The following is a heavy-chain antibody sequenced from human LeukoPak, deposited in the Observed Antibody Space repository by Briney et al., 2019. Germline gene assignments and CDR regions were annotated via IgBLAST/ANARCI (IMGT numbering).Heavy chain of an antibody. CDR2: IKLDVSET. Sequence: GGSLRLSCAASGFTFDDYAMHWVRQAPGQGLEWVANIKLDVSETYYVDSVRGRFTISRDNTKNTLYLQMDSLRAEDTAVYYCARKGNAFDFWGQGTMVTVSS. D-gene: IGHD3-10*01. CDR1: GFTFDDYA. V-gene: IGHV3-7*01. J-gene: IGHJ3*01. CDR3: ARKGNAFDF.